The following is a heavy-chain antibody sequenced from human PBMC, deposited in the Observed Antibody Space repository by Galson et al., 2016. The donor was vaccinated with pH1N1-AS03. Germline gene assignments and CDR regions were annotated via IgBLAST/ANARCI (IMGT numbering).Heavy chain of an antibody. CDR3: ARAMVPTTYYGMDV. CDR2: INPNSGGT. D-gene: IGHD4/OR15-4a*01. V-gene: IGHV1-2*02. J-gene: IGHJ6*02. CDR1: GYTFTGYY. Sequence: SVKVSCKASGYTFTGYYMHWVRQAPGQGLEWMGWINPNSGGTNYAQKFQGSVTMTRDTSISTAYMELRSLRADDTAVYYCARAMVPTTYYGMDVWGQGTTVTVSS.